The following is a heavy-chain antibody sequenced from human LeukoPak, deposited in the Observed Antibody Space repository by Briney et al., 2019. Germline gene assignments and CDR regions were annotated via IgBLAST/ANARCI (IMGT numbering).Heavy chain of an antibody. Sequence: SETLSLTCTVSDGSISSATYCWGWIRQPPNKGLDWIGRIYTSGSTNYNPSLKSRVTISVDTSKNQFSLKLSSVTAADTAVYYCARGHSSGWYENYYYMDVWGKGTTVTVSS. D-gene: IGHD6-19*01. CDR1: DGSISSATYC. CDR2: IYTSGST. CDR3: ARGHSSGWYENYYYMDV. V-gene: IGHV4-61*02. J-gene: IGHJ6*03.